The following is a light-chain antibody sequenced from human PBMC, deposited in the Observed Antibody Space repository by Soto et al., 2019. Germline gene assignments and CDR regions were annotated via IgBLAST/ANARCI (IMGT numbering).Light chain of an antibody. J-gene: IGKJ2*01. CDR3: QQYSDFPYT. CDR1: QSISSRN. CDR2: GTS. Sequence: EIVLTQSPGTLSLSPRERATLSCRASQSISSRNLAWYQQKPCQAPRLLIYGTSSRATGIPDRFSGSGSVTDFTLTINRLEPEDFAVYYCQQYSDFPYTFGQGTKLEVK. V-gene: IGKV3-20*01.